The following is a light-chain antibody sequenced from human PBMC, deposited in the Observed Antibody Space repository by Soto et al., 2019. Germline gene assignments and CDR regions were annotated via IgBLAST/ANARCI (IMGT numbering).Light chain of an antibody. V-gene: IGKV3-20*01. CDR1: QSVRSNY. J-gene: IGKJ1*01. CDR3: QQYGSSPRT. Sequence: EIVLTQSPGTLSLSPGERATLSCRASQSVRSNYLAWYQQKPGQAPRLLIYGVSSRATGIPDRFSGSGSGTDFTLTIGRLEPEDFAVYYCQQYGSSPRTFGQGTRVEIK. CDR2: GVS.